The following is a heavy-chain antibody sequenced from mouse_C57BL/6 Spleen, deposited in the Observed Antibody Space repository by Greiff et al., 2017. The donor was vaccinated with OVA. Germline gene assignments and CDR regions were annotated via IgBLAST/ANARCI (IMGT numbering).Heavy chain of an antibody. J-gene: IGHJ4*01. V-gene: IGHV5-6*01. CDR2: ISSGGSYT. Sequence: VQLQQSGGDLVKPGGSLKLSCAASGFTFSSYGMSWVRQTPDKRLEWVATISSGGSYTYYPDSVKGRFTISRDNATNTLYLQMRSLKSEDTAMYYCARRGSDYAMDYWGQGTSVTVSS. CDR3: ARRGSDYAMDY. D-gene: IGHD1-3*01. CDR1: GFTFSSYG.